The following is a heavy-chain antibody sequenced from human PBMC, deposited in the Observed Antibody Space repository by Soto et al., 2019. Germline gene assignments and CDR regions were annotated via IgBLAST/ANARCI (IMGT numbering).Heavy chain of an antibody. CDR3: AKDYGDYVRYFDL. CDR2: ISGSGGST. D-gene: IGHD4-17*01. CDR1: GFTFSSYA. Sequence: HPGGSLRLSCAASGFTFSSYAMSWVRQAPGKGLEWVSAISGSGGSTYYADSVKGRFTISRDNSKNTLYLQMNSLRAEDTAVYYCAKDYGDYVRYFDLWGRGTLVTVSS. J-gene: IGHJ2*01. V-gene: IGHV3-23*01.